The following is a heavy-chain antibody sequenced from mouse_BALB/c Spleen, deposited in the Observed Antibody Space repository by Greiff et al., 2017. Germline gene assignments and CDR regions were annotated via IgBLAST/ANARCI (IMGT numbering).Heavy chain of an antibody. CDR2: ISSGGSYT. V-gene: IGHV5-9-4*01. CDR1: GFTFSSFA. Sequence: VQLQESGGGLVKPGGSLKLSCAASGFTFSSFAMSWVRQSPEKRLVWVAEISSGGSYTYYPDTVTGRFTISRDNAKNTLYLEMSSLRSEDTAMYYCSRAYDYDNAMDYWGQGTSVTVSS. J-gene: IGHJ4*01. D-gene: IGHD2-4*01. CDR3: SRAYDYDNAMDY.